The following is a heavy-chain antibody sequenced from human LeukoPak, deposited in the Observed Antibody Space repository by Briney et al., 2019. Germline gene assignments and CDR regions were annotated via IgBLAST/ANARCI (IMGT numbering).Heavy chain of an antibody. V-gene: IGHV3-7*01. D-gene: IGHD2-2*01. CDR2: IKQDGSEK. Sequence: PGGSLRLSCAASGFTFSSYWMSWVRQAPGKGLEWVANIKQDGSEKYYVDSVKGRFTISRDNAKNSLFLQMSSLRVEDTAVYYCARAPTVLVGYCSSSSCQADYWGQGTLVTVSS. CDR3: ARAPTVLVGYCSSSSCQADY. J-gene: IGHJ4*02. CDR1: GFTFSSYW.